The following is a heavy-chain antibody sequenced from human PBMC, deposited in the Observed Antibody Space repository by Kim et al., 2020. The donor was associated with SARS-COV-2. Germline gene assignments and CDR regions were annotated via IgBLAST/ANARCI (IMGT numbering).Heavy chain of an antibody. J-gene: IGHJ4*02. D-gene: IGHD5-12*01. Sequence: SNPSLKSRVTISVDTSKNQFSLKLSSVTAADTAVYYCARAGRDGYNYFDYWGQGTLVTVSS. V-gene: IGHV4-59*01. CDR3: ARAGRDGYNYFDY.